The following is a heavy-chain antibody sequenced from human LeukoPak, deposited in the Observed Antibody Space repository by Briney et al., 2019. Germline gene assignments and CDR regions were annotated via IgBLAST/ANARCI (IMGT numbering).Heavy chain of an antibody. CDR2: INPNSGGT. Sequence: ASVKVSCKASGYTFTGYYMHWVRQAPGQGLEWMGWINPNSGGTKYAQKFQGRVTMTRDTSISTAYMELRSLRSDDTAVYYCARAIPLLWFGELSFYFDYWGQGTLVTVSS. V-gene: IGHV1-2*02. J-gene: IGHJ4*02. CDR1: GYTFTGYY. D-gene: IGHD3-10*01. CDR3: ARAIPLLWFGELSFYFDY.